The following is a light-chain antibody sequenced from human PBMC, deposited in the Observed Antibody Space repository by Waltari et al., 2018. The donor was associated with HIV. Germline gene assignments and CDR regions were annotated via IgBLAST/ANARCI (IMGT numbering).Light chain of an antibody. Sequence: QSALTQPASVSGSPGQSITISCTGTSSDVGSYNLVSWYQKPPGKATKLMIYEGSKRPSGVSNRFSGSKSGNTASLTISGLQAEDEADYYCCSYAGSSTGVVFGGGTKLTVL. CDR3: CSYAGSSTGVV. CDR2: EGS. V-gene: IGLV2-23*01. CDR1: SSDVGSYNL. J-gene: IGLJ2*01.